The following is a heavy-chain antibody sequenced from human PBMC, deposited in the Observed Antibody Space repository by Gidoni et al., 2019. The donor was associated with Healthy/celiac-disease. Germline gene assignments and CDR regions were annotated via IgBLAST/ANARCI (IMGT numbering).Heavy chain of an antibody. CDR1: GYSISSVYY. V-gene: IGHV4-38-2*01. CDR3: ARGEDYYDSSGYYFGSDFDY. Sequence: QVQLQESGPGLVKPSETLSLTCAVSGYSISSVYYLGWIRQPPGKGLEWIVSIYHSGSTYYNPSLKSRVTISVDTSKNQFSLKLSSVTAADTAVYYCARGEDYYDSSGYYFGSDFDYWGQGTLLTVSS. CDR2: IYHSGST. J-gene: IGHJ4*02. D-gene: IGHD3-22*01.